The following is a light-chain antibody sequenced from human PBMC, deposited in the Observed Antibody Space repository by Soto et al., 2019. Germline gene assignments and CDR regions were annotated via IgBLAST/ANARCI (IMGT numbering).Light chain of an antibody. CDR2: DVS. V-gene: IGKV3-11*01. J-gene: IGKJ2*01. Sequence: IVLTQSPATLSLSPGERATLSCRASQSDGNYIAWYQQKPGQPPRLLIYDVSNRATGVPARFSGSGSGTDFTITISSLEPEDFGVYHCQQRSSWPRMYTFGQGTKLEI. CDR3: QQRSSWPRMYT. CDR1: QSDGNY.